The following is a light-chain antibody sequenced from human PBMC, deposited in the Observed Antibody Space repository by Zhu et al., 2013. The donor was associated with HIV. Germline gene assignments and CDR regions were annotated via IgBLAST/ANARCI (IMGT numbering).Light chain of an antibody. CDR3: NSRDSSGNPF. CDR2: AKN. J-gene: IGLJ1*01. Sequence: SELTQDPAVSVALGQTVRITCQGNSLRIYDASWYQQRPGQAPILVIYAKNNRPSGIPDRFSGSSSGTTASLTITGAQPEDEADYYCNSRDSSGNPFFGSGTEVTVL. V-gene: IGLV3-19*01. CDR1: SLRIYD.